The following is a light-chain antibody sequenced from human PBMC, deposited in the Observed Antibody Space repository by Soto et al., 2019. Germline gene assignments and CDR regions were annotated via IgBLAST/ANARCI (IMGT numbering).Light chain of an antibody. CDR1: QSVSSY. J-gene: IGKJ3*01. Sequence: VSTQSPATLSLSPGERATLTCRASQSVSSYLAWYQQKPGQAPRLLIYDASNRATGIPARFSGSGSGTDFTLTISSLEPEDFAAYYCQQRSNWPPITFGPGTKVDVK. V-gene: IGKV3-11*01. CDR3: QQRSNWPPIT. CDR2: DAS.